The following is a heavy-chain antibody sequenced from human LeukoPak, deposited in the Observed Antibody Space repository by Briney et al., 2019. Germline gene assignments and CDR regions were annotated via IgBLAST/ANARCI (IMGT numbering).Heavy chain of an antibody. D-gene: IGHD3-3*01. V-gene: IGHV3-30*18. Sequence: GRSLRLSCAASGFTFSSYGMHWVRQAPGKGLEWVAVISYDGSNKYYADSVKGRFTISRDNSKNTLYLQMNSLRAEDTAVYYCVKGANPPEYYDFWSGYLTDYYYYGMDVWGQGTTVTVSS. CDR1: GFTFSSYG. CDR2: ISYDGSNK. J-gene: IGHJ6*02. CDR3: VKGANPPEYYDFWSGYLTDYYYYGMDV.